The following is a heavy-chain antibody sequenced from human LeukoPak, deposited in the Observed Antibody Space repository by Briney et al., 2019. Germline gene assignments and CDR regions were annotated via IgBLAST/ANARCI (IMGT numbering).Heavy chain of an antibody. D-gene: IGHD3-3*01. CDR2: ISSSSSTI. V-gene: IGHV3-48*01. CDR1: GFTFSSYT. Sequence: GGSLRLSCAASGFTFSSYTMNWVRQAPGKGLEWVSYISSSSSTIYYADSVKGRFTISRDNAKSSLFLQMNSLRAEDTAVYYCARSGFTVWSGYYDAFDIWGQGTMVTVSS. CDR3: ARSGFTVWSGYYDAFDI. J-gene: IGHJ3*02.